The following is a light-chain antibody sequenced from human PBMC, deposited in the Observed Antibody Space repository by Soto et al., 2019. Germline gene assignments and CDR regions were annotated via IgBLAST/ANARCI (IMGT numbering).Light chain of an antibody. CDR1: RSVSGSS. CDR2: GAT. Sequence: ELVLTQSPGTLSLSPGERGTLSCRASRSVSGSSIAWYQQKPGQAPRLLIYGATNRATGIPDRFSGSGSGTDFTLTISRMEPEDFAVYYCQQFGSSLLFGGGTRVEIK. V-gene: IGKV3-20*01. CDR3: QQFGSSLL. J-gene: IGKJ4*01.